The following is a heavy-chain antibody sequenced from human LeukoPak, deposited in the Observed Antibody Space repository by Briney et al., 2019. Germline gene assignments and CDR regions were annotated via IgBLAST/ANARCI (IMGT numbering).Heavy chain of an antibody. D-gene: IGHD3-10*01. V-gene: IGHV3-74*03. CDR3: AGNYGAGLVDY. Sequence: GGSLRLSCAASGFTFSNYWMYWVRQAPGKGLVWVSRINTDGISTTYADSVKGRFTISRDNAKNTLFLQMNSLRAEDTAVYYCAGNYGAGLVDYWGQGTLVTVSS. J-gene: IGHJ4*02. CDR1: GFTFSNYW. CDR2: INTDGIST.